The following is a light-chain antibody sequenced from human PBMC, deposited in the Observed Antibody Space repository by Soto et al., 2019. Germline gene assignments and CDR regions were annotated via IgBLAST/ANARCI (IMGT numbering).Light chain of an antibody. V-gene: IGKV1-39*01. Sequence: DIQMTQSPSSLSTSIGDRVTMACRASQRINIYLNWYRQKPGKAPELLIYSASNLQSGVPSSFSGSGSGTDFTLTISGLQSEDFATYYCQQSFSTPTFGQGTRLEI. CDR1: QRINIY. CDR2: SAS. CDR3: QQSFSTPT. J-gene: IGKJ5*01.